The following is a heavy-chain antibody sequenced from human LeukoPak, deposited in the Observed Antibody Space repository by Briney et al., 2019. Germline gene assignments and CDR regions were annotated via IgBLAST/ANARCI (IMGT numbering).Heavy chain of an antibody. J-gene: IGHJ4*02. CDR1: GYTFTSYD. V-gene: IGHV1-8*01. Sequence: ASVKVSCKASGYTFTSYDINWVRQATGQGLEWMGWMNPTNGNTGYAQEFQGRVTMTRSTSISTAYLELSSLRSEDTAVYYCTRGLRELLNWGQGTLVTVSS. CDR2: MNPTNGNT. D-gene: IGHD1-26*01. CDR3: TRGLRELLN.